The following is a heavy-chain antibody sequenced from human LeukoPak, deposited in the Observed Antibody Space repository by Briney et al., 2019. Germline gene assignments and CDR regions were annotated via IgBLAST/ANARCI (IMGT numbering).Heavy chain of an antibody. CDR2: ISSSSSTI. J-gene: IGHJ4*02. D-gene: IGHD3-3*01. CDR3: ASSGITIFGVVFY. Sequence: GGSLRLSCAASGFTFSSYSMNWVRQAPGKGLEWVSYISSSSSTIYYVDSVKGRFTISRDDAKNSLYLQMNSLRDEDTAVYYCASSGITIFGVVFYWGQGTLVTVSS. CDR1: GFTFSSYS. V-gene: IGHV3-48*02.